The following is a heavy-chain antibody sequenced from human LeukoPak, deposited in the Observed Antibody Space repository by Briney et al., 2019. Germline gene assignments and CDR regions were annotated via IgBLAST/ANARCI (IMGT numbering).Heavy chain of an antibody. CDR3: ARIFWTGEFDY. D-gene: IGHD3/OR15-3a*01. Sequence: ASVTVSCTASGYTFTIYDINWVRQATGQGLEWMGWMNPNSGNTGYAQKFQGRVTMTRNTSISTAYMELSSLRSEDTAVYYCARIFWTGEFDYWGQGTLVTVSS. J-gene: IGHJ4*02. CDR2: MNPNSGNT. CDR1: GYTFTIYD. V-gene: IGHV1-8*01.